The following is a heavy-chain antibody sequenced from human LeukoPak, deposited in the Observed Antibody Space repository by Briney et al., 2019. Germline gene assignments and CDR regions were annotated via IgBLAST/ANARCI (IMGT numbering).Heavy chain of an antibody. V-gene: IGHV4-59*01. D-gene: IGHD3-10*01. CDR3: ARATGLLWFGELNYYFDY. CDR1: GFTFSSYA. CDR2: IYYSGST. J-gene: IGHJ4*02. Sequence: PGGSLRLSCAASGFTFSSYAMSWVCQAPGKGLERIGYIYYSGSTNYNPSLKSRVTISVDTSKNQFSLKLSSVPAADTAVYYCARATGLLWFGELNYYFDYWGQGTLITVSS.